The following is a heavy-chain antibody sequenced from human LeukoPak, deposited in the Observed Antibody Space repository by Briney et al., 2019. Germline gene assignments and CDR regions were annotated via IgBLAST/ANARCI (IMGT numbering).Heavy chain of an antibody. CDR3: TTDPNWNDMAVDY. J-gene: IGHJ4*02. CDR1: GFTFSSYW. CDR2: IKSKTDAGTT. D-gene: IGHD1-1*01. Sequence: GGSLRLSCAASGFTFSSYWMSWVRQAPGKGLEWVGRIKSKTDAGTTDYAAPVKGRFTISRDDSKNMLYLQMNSLKTEDTAVYYCTTDPNWNDMAVDYWGQGTLVTVSS. V-gene: IGHV3-15*01.